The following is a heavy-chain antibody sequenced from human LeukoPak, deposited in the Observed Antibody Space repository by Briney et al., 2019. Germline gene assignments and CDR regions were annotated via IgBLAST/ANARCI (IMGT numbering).Heavy chain of an antibody. D-gene: IGHD2-8*01. CDR2: IGGSGGST. Sequence: PGGSLRLSCAASGFTFSSYAMSWVRQAPGKGLEWVSAIGGSGGSTFYADSVKGRFTMSRDNSKNTLYLQMNSLRAEDTAVYYCAKEASYCTNGVCYSRIFDTWGQGTLVTVSS. J-gene: IGHJ5*02. CDR1: GFTFSSYA. V-gene: IGHV3-23*01. CDR3: AKEASYCTNGVCYSRIFDT.